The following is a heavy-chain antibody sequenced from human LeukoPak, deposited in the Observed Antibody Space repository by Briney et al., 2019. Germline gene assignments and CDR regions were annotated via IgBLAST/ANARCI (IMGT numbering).Heavy chain of an antibody. V-gene: IGHV4-31*03. CDR3: ARSFIVRGENWFDP. CDR1: GDSISNGGFY. CDR2: IYYRGST. J-gene: IGHJ5*02. D-gene: IGHD3-10*01. Sequence: SETLSLTCTVSGDSISNGGFYWNWIRRHPGKGLEWIGYIYYRGSTYYNPSLKSRIIISVDTSKNQFSLKLSSVTAADTAVYYCARSFIVRGENWFDPWGQGTLVTVSS.